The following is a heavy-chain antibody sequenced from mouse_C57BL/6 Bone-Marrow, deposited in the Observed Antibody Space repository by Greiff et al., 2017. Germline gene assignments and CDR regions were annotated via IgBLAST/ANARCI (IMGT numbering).Heavy chain of an antibody. Sequence: QVQLQQPGAELVKPGASVKLSCKASGYTFTSYWMHWVKQRPGQGLEWIGMINPNSGSTNYNEKFKSKATLTVAKSASTAYMQLSSLTSEDSAVYYCARWRGVDYWGQGTTLTVSS. V-gene: IGHV1-64*01. CDR1: GYTFTSYW. CDR3: ARWRGVDY. J-gene: IGHJ2*01. CDR2: INPNSGST.